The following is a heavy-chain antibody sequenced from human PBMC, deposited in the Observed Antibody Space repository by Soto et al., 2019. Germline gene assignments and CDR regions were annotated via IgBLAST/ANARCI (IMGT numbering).Heavy chain of an antibody. CDR3: AKEGGGYSGSYIYYYYYMDV. CDR2: ISGSGGST. D-gene: IGHD5-12*01. Sequence: PGGSLRLSCAASGFTFSSYAMDWVRQAPGKGLEWVSAISGSGGSTYYADSVRGRFTISRDNSKNTLYLQMNSLRAEDTAVYYCAKEGGGYSGSYIYYYYYMDVWGKGTTVTVSS. CDR1: GFTFSSYA. V-gene: IGHV3-23*01. J-gene: IGHJ6*03.